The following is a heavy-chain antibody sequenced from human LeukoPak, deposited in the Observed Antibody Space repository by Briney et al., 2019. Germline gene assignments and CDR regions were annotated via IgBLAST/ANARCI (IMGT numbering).Heavy chain of an antibody. J-gene: IGHJ4*02. Sequence: GSLRLSCAASGFTFSSYSMNWVRQAPGKGLEWVSSISSSSSYIYYADSVKGRFTISRDNAKNSLYLQMNSLRAEDTAVYYCARDLGPDTGLWLFDYWGQGTLVTVSS. CDR2: ISSSSSYI. CDR1: GFTFSSYS. D-gene: IGHD5-18*01. CDR3: ARDLGPDTGLWLFDY. V-gene: IGHV3-21*01.